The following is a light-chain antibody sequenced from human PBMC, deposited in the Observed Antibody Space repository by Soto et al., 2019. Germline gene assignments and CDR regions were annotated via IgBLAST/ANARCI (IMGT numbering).Light chain of an antibody. J-gene: IGKJ4*01. CDR3: QQYGSSPLT. CDR2: GAS. CDR1: QSVSSSY. V-gene: IGKV3-20*01. Sequence: EIVLTQSPGTLSLSPGERATLSCRASQSVSSSYLAWYQQKPGQAPRLLIYGASSRATGIPDMFSGCGSGTDFTLTISRLEPEDFAVYDCQQYGSSPLTFGAGTKVDIK.